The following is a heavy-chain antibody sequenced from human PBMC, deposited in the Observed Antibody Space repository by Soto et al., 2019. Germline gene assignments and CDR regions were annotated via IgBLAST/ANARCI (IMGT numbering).Heavy chain of an antibody. J-gene: IGHJ6*03. CDR1: GGSISSGAYY. D-gene: IGHD4-17*01. V-gene: IGHV4-31*03. CDR2: IYYTGST. Sequence: QVQLQESGPGLVKPSQTLSLTCTFSGGSISSGAYYWNWIRQHPGKGLEWIGAIYYTGSTHYSPSLKSRVTTTVDTSKNEFSLKLSSVTAADMAVYYCARDQLSVTTGSLDYYYMDVWGKGTTVTVSS. CDR3: ARDQLSVTTGSLDYYYMDV.